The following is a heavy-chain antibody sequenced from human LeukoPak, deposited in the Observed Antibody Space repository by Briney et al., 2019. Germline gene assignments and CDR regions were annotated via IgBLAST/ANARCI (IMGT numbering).Heavy chain of an antibody. CDR2: INHSGST. J-gene: IGHJ4*02. D-gene: IGHD2-2*02. V-gene: IGHV4-34*01. Sequence: SETLSLTCAVYGGSFSGYYWSWIRQPPGKGLEWIGEINHSGSTNYNPYLKSRVTISVDTSKNQFSLKLSSVTAADTAVYYCARVCVKIGDGSSTSCYTPKFFDYWGQGTLVTVSS. CDR3: ARVCVKIGDGSSTSCYTPKFFDY. CDR1: GGSFSGYY.